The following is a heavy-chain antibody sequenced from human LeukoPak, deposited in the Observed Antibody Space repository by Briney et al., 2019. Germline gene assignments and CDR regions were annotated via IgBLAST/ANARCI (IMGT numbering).Heavy chain of an antibody. Sequence: PGRSLRLSCAASGFTFDDYAMHWGRQAPGKGLEWVSGISWNSGSIGYADSVKGRFTISRDNSKNTLYLQMNSLRAEDTAVYYCARDTKLWFGELSAFDYWGQGTLVTVSS. D-gene: IGHD3-10*01. V-gene: IGHV3-9*01. CDR1: GFTFDDYA. CDR2: ISWNSGSI. CDR3: ARDTKLWFGELSAFDY. J-gene: IGHJ4*02.